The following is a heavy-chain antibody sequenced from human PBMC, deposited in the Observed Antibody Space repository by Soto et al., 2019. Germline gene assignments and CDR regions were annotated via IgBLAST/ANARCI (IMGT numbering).Heavy chain of an antibody. CDR3: AHGLYTRGQFEAFDA. Sequence: QIPWQESGPAVVKPPQTLTLSCTFSGFSRSTGGDLVGWVRQPPGEALDCLALIFGDGDARYTPSPTHRLTIAQDSSANPAVHRLASVDRVASGSYFCAHGLYTRGQFEAFDAWGQGTLVTVSS. V-gene: IGHV2-5*02. D-gene: IGHD6-19*01. J-gene: IGHJ3*01. CDR2: IFGDGDA. CDR1: GFSRSTGGDL.